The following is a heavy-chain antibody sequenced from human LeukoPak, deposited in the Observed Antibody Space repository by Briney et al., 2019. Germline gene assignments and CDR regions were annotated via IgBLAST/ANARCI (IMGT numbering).Heavy chain of an antibody. D-gene: IGHD4/OR15-4a*01. CDR2: ISWNSGSI. CDR1: GFTFDDYA. V-gene: IGHV3-9*01. CDR3: ANGAGGPFSYDLNFDY. Sequence: GGSLRLSCAASGFTFDDYAMHWVRQAPGKGLEWVSGISWNSGSIGYADSVKGRFTISRDNAKNSLYLQMNSLRAEDTAVYYCANGAGGPFSYDLNFDYWGQGTLVTVSS. J-gene: IGHJ4*02.